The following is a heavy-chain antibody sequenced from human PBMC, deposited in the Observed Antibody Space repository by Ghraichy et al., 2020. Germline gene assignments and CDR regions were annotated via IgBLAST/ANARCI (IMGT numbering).Heavy chain of an antibody. D-gene: IGHD4-17*01. CDR2: IYHSGTT. V-gene: IGHV4-4*02. J-gene: IGHJ4*02. CDR3: ARNTVTTLDY. Sequence: SETLSLTCAVSGGSISSSNWWSWVRQPPGKGLEWIGAIYHSGTTNYNPSLKSRVTISVDKSKNQFSLKLSAVTAAETAVYYCARNTVTTLDYWGQGTLVTVTS. CDR1: GGSISSSNW.